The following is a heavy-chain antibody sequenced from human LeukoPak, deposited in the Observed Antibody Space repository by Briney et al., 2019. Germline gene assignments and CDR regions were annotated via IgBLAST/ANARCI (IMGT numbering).Heavy chain of an antibody. V-gene: IGHV3-21*01. Sequence: GGSLRLSCAASGFTFSSYSMNWVRQAPGKGLEWVSSISSSSSYIYYADSVKGRFTVSRDNAKNSLYLQMNSLRVEDTAVYYCARDASGWSVYWGQGTLVTVSS. D-gene: IGHD6-19*01. J-gene: IGHJ4*02. CDR1: GFTFSSYS. CDR3: ARDASGWSVY. CDR2: ISSSSSYI.